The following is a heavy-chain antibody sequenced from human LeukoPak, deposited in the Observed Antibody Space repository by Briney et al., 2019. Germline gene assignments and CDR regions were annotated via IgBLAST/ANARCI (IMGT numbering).Heavy chain of an antibody. CDR1: GYTFSSYA. D-gene: IGHD5-24*01. J-gene: IGHJ6*03. CDR3: AREAVEMATIYYYYYMDV. V-gene: IGHV7-4-1*02. Sequence: ASVKVSCKASGYTFSSYAMNWVRQAPGQGLEWMGWINTNTGNPTYAQGFTGRFVFSLDTSVSTAYLQITSLKAEDTAVYYCAREAVEMATIYYYYYMDVWGKGTTVTVSS. CDR2: INTNTGNP.